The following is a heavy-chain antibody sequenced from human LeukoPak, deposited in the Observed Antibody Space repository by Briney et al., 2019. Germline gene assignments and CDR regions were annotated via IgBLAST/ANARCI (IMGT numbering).Heavy chain of an antibody. D-gene: IGHD3-3*01. J-gene: IGHJ3*02. CDR2: ISSLSGTI. CDR3: ASDIRAVVIISSGGFDI. CDR1: GFIFSSYS. V-gene: IGHV3-48*01. Sequence: GGSLRLSCAASGFIFSSYSMNWVRQAPGEGLEWVSYISSLSGTIYCADSVKGRFTISRDNSKNTLYLQMNSLRAEDTAVYYCASDIRAVVIISSGGFDIWGQGTMVTVSS.